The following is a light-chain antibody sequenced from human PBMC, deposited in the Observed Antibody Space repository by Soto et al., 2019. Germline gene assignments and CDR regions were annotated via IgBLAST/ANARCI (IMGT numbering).Light chain of an antibody. V-gene: IGKV1-9*01. CDR3: QQSNNYFT. J-gene: IGKJ3*01. CDR2: GAS. CDR1: QGLNTN. Sequence: IQLTQSPSSLSASVGDRVTITCRASQGLNTNLAWYQQKPGKAPSLLIYGASTLQKGVPSRFSGNGSGTDFTLTISILQPEDLATYYCQQSNNYFTFGPGTKVDIK.